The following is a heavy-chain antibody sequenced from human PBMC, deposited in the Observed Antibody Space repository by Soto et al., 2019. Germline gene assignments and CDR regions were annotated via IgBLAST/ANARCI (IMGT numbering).Heavy chain of an antibody. V-gene: IGHV1-18*01. CDR3: ARDPYHVLMVNAPNLYGMDV. CDR2: ISTYNGNT. Sequence: ASVKVSCKASGYTFTTYDISWVRQAPGQGLEWMGRISTYNGNTNYPQSLQGRLTMTTDTSTTTAFMELRSLRSYDTAVYYCARDPYHVLMVNAPNLYGMDVWGQGTTVTVSS. CDR1: GYTFTTYD. D-gene: IGHD2-8*01. J-gene: IGHJ6*02.